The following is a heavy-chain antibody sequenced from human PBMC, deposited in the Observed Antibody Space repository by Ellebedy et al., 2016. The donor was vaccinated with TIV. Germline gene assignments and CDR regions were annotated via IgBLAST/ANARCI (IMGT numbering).Heavy chain of an antibody. D-gene: IGHD3-10*01. CDR2: ISTYSSHI. V-gene: IGHV3-21*01. J-gene: IGHJ4*02. Sequence: GESLKISCAASGFTFSDYAMNWVRQAPGKGLEWVSSISTYSSHIFQAESAKGRFTISRDNSKNTLLLLMNSLRSEDTAMYYCARDKVGRYYGSGSYTDHWGQGTLVVVSS. CDR3: ARDKVGRYYGSGSYTDH. CDR1: GFTFSDYA.